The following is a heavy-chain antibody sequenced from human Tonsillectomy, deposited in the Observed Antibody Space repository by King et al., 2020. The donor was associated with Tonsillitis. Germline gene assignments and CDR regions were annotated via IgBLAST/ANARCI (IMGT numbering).Heavy chain of an antibody. CDR2: ISSSSCYI. CDR1: GFTFSSYG. V-gene: IGHV3-21*01. Sequence: VQLVESGGGLVKPGGSLRLSCAASGFTFSSYGMNWVRQAPGKGLEWVSSISSSSCYIYYADSVKGRFTISRDKAKNSLYLQMNSLRGEDTAVYYCARSVGGFCGAGSCYSDYWGQGTLVTVSS. CDR3: ARSVGGFCGAGSCYSDY. J-gene: IGHJ4*02. D-gene: IGHD2-15*01.